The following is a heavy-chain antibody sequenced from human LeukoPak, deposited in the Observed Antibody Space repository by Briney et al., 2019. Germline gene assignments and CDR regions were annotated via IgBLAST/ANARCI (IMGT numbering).Heavy chain of an antibody. CDR3: ARQDGPMNEFDY. D-gene: IGHD2-15*01. V-gene: IGHV4-39*07. CDR2: IYYNGNT. J-gene: IGHJ4*02. CDR1: GGSITSSSYY. Sequence: SETLSLTCTVSGGSITSSSYYWGWIRQPPGKGLEWIGSIYYNGNTYYNPSLKSRVTISVDTSKNQFSLKLSSVTAADTAVYYCARQDGPMNEFDYWGQGTLVTVSS.